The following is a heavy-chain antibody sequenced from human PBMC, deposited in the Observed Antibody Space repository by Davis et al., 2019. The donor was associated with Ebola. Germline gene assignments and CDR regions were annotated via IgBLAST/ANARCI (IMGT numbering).Heavy chain of an antibody. D-gene: IGHD6-25*01. Sequence: GESLKISCAASGFTFSSYAMSWVRQAPGKGLEWVSAISGSGGSTYYADSVKGRFTISRDNSKNTLYLQMNSLRAEDTAVYYCAKAKRNWFDPWGQGTLVTVSS. CDR2: ISGSGGST. CDR3: AKAKRNWFDP. CDR1: GFTFSSYA. V-gene: IGHV3-23*01. J-gene: IGHJ5*02.